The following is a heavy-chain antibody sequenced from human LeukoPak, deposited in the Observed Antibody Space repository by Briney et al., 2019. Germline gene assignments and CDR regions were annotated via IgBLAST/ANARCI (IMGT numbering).Heavy chain of an antibody. Sequence: SETLSLTCTVSGGSISSYYWSWIRQPPGKGLEWIGYIYYSGSTNYNPSLKSRVTISVDKSKNQFSLKPSSVTAADTAVYYCARERSGSEIFARSFDIWGQGTMVTVSS. J-gene: IGHJ3*02. D-gene: IGHD3-3*01. CDR3: ARERSGSEIFARSFDI. V-gene: IGHV4-59*12. CDR2: IYYSGST. CDR1: GGSISSYY.